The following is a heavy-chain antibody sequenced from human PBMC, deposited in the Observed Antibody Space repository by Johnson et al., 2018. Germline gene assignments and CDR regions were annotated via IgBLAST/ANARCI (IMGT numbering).Heavy chain of an antibody. D-gene: IGHD3-22*01. J-gene: IGHJ3*02. V-gene: IGHV3-33*01. Sequence: VQLVESGGGVVQPGRSLRLSCAASGFTFSSYGMHWVRQAPGKGLEWVAVIWYDGSNKYYVDSVKGRFTISKDNAKNSLYLQMNSLRAEDTGVYYCARERRRITMIVVVKASHGACDIWGQGTMVTVSS. CDR2: IWYDGSNK. CDR1: GFTFSSYG. CDR3: ARERRRITMIVVVKASHGACDI.